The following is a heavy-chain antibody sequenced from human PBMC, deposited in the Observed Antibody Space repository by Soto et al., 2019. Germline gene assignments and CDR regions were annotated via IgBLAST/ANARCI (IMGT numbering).Heavy chain of an antibody. CDR2: VSGGGTNT. V-gene: IGHV3-23*01. Sequence: GWSLRLSCASSVFIFTNYAMNWVRQPPGKGLEWVAAVSGGGTNTHYAGSVKGRFTISTDNSKDTLYLQMHSLRAEDTALYYCAKSKRGSTSSGDAFDIWGPGTMVTVSS. CDR3: AKSKRGSTSSGDAFDI. J-gene: IGHJ3*02. CDR1: VFIFTNYA. D-gene: IGHD6-6*01.